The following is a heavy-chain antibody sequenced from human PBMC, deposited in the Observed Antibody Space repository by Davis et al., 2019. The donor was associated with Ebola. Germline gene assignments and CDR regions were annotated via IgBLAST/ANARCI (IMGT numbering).Heavy chain of an antibody. D-gene: IGHD6-19*01. CDR1: GGSISSGGYY. CDR3: ARDLVRRQYSSGWYHYYYYGMDV. Sequence: MPSETLSLTCTVSGGSISSGGYYWSWIRQPPGKGLEWIGYIYYSGSTNYNPSLKSRVTISVDTSKNQFSLKLSSVTAADTAVYYCARDLVRRQYSSGWYHYYYYGMDVWGQGTTVTVSS. V-gene: IGHV4-61*08. J-gene: IGHJ6*02. CDR2: IYYSGST.